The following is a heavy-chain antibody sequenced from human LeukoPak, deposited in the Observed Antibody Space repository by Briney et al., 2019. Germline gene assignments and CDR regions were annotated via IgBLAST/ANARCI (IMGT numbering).Heavy chain of an antibody. J-gene: IGHJ5*02. CDR1: GYTFTGYY. CDR3: ARPGDSSGYYLGDNWFDP. CDR2: INPNSGGT. V-gene: IGHV1-2*06. Sequence: ASGKVSCKASGYTFTGYYMHWVRQAPGQGLEWMGRINPNSGGTNYAQKFQGRVTMTRDTSISTAYMELSRLRSDDTAVYYCARPGDSSGYYLGDNWFDPWGQGTLVTVSS. D-gene: IGHD3-22*01.